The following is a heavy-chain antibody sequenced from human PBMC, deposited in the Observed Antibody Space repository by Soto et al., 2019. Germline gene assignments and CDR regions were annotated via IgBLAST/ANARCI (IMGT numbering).Heavy chain of an antibody. Sequence: SVTKPLSYTVSGGTICIWGYYWAWIRQHPGKGLEWIGYIYYSGSTYYNPSLKSRVTISVDTSKNQFSLKLSSVTAADTAVYYCARSVFPWGQGTLVTVS. J-gene: IGHJ5*02. V-gene: IGHV4-31*03. CDR2: IYYSGST. CDR1: GGTICIWGYY. CDR3: ARSVFP.